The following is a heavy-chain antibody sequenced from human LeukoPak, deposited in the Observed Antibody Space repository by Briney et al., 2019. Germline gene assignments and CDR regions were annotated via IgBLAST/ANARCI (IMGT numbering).Heavy chain of an antibody. D-gene: IGHD3-22*01. CDR2: IYYSGST. Sequence: SETLSLTCTVSGGSISSGGYYWSWIRQHPGKGLEWIGYIYYSGSTYYNPSLKSRVTISVDTSKNQFSLKLSSVTAADTAVYYCARFAHDSRTIVVVITDWYFDLWGRGTLVTVSS. V-gene: IGHV4-31*03. CDR3: ARFAHDSRTIVVVITDWYFDL. CDR1: GGSISSGGYY. J-gene: IGHJ2*01.